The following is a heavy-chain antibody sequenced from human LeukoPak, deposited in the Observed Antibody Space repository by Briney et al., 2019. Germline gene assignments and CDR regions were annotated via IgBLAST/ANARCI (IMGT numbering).Heavy chain of an antibody. V-gene: IGHV4-39*02. D-gene: IGHD3-3*01. Sequence: PSETLSLTCTVSGGSISSSSYYWGWIRQPPGKGLEWIGSIYYSGSTYYNPSLKSRVTISVDTSKNQFSLKLSSVTAADTAVYYCARDQGYYSPPGDYWGQGTLVTVSS. CDR3: ARDQGYYSPPGDY. J-gene: IGHJ4*02. CDR1: GGSISSSSYY. CDR2: IYYSGST.